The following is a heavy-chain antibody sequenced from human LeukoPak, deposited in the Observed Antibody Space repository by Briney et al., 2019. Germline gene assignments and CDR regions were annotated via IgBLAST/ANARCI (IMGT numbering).Heavy chain of an antibody. CDR2: ISYDGSNK. CDR1: GFSFSSYG. CDR3: AKDFSLGHVDIVATSMDV. D-gene: IGHD5-12*01. J-gene: IGHJ6*02. Sequence: PGRSLRLSCAASGFSFSSYGMHWVRQAPGKGLEWVAVISYDGSNKYYADSVKGRFTISRDNSKNTLYLQMNSLRAEDTAVYYCAKDFSLGHVDIVATSMDVWGQGTTVTVSS. V-gene: IGHV3-30*18.